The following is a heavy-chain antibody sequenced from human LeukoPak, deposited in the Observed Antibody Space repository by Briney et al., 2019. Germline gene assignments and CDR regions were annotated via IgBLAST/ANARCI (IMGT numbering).Heavy chain of an antibody. Sequence: GRSLRLSCAASGFTFSSYGMHWVRQAPGKGLEWVSAISGSGGSTYYADSVKGRFTISRDNSKNTLYLQMNSLRAEDTAVYYCAKGVWELRAFDYWGQGTLVTVSS. CDR2: ISGSGGST. J-gene: IGHJ4*02. CDR1: GFTFSSYG. D-gene: IGHD1-26*01. V-gene: IGHV3-23*01. CDR3: AKGVWELRAFDY.